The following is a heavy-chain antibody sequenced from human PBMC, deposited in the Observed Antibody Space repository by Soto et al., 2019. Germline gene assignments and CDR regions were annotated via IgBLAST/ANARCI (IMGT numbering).Heavy chain of an antibody. V-gene: IGHV4-30-4*01. J-gene: IGHJ3*02. D-gene: IGHD6-13*01. CDR2: IYYSGST. CDR3: ARENRPSVRDIEAEHAFDI. Sequence: SETLSLTCTVSGGSISSVYYYWSWIRQPPGKGLEWIGYIYYSGSTYYNPSLKSRVTISVDTSKNQFSLKLSSVTAADTAVYYCARENRPSVRDIEAEHAFDIWGQGKMVTVSS. CDR1: GGSISSVYYY.